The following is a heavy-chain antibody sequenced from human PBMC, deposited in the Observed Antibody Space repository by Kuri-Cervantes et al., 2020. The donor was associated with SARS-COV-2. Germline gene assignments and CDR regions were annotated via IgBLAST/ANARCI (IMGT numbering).Heavy chain of an antibody. D-gene: IGHD6-25*01. V-gene: IGHV3-49*03. CDR3: TRLSGFGHLLHGLDV. Sequence: GESLKISCSASGFTFGDHAMSWFRQATGKGLEWVGFIRSNSHGGAVKSAASVKGRFTISRDDSKSIAYLQMNSLKTEDTAVYYCTRLSGFGHLLHGLDVWGQWTTVTVSS. J-gene: IGHJ6*02. CDR2: IRSNSHGGAV. CDR1: GFTFGDHA.